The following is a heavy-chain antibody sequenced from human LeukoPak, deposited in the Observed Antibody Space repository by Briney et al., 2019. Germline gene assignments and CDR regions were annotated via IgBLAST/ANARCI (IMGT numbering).Heavy chain of an antibody. CDR3: ARRSYGFLEWNNDAFDI. CDR1: GYSISSGYY. J-gene: IGHJ3*02. V-gene: IGHV4-38-2*02. CDR2: IYHSGST. D-gene: IGHD3-3*01. Sequence: SETLSLTCTVSGYSISSGYYWGWIRQPPGKGLEWIGSIYHSGSTYYNPSLKSRVTISVDTSKNQFSLKLSSVTAADTAVYYCARRSYGFLEWNNDAFDIWGQGTMVTVSS.